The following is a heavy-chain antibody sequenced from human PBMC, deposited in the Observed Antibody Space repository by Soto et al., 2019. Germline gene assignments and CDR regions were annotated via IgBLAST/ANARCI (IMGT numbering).Heavy chain of an antibody. D-gene: IGHD4-17*01. CDR1: GFTFSRFW. Sequence: PGGSLRLSCAVSGFTFSRFWKGWVRQAPGRGLEWVANIQQDGSEKYYVHSVKGRFTMSKDNVKNSLYLQMNSLGAEDTAVYYCARVRYGGYSYYFDYWGQGALVTVYS. J-gene: IGHJ4*02. CDR3: ARVRYGGYSYYFDY. V-gene: IGHV3-7*03. CDR2: IQQDGSEK.